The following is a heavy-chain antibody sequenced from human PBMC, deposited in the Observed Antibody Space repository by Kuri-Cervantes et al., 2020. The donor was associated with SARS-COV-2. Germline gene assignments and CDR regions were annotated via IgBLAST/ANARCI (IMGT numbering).Heavy chain of an antibody. J-gene: IGHJ6*03. CDR1: DFKFSTYT. CDR3: AKRPNQYGSGSYSYYYMDV. Sequence: GESLKISCAASDFKFSTYTMNWVRQPPGGGLEWVSSISSGSRHIYYADSVRGRFTISRDDAKNSLFLQMSGLRAEDSALYYCAKRPNQYGSGSYSYYYMDVWGKGSTVTVSS. D-gene: IGHD3-10*01. V-gene: IGHV3-21*01. CDR2: ISSGSRHI.